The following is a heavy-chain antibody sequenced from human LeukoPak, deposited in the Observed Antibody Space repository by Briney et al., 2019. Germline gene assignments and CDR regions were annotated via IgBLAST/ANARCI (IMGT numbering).Heavy chain of an antibody. CDR3: ARDRGYSYGFDY. CDR2: ISSSSSYI. J-gene: IGHJ4*02. Sequence: PGGSLRLSCAASGFTFSSYSMNWVRQAPGKGLEWVSFISSSSSYIYYTDSVKGRFTISRDNAKNSLYLQMNSLRAEDTAVYYCARDRGYSYGFDYWGQGTLVTVSS. CDR1: GFTFSSYS. D-gene: IGHD5-18*01. V-gene: IGHV3-21*01.